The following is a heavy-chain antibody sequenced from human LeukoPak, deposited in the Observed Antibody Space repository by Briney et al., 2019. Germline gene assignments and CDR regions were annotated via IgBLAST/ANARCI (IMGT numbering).Heavy chain of an antibody. CDR3: ARSGDTYYYDSSGYYDWFDP. CDR1: GYTFTGYY. J-gene: IGHJ5*02. D-gene: IGHD3-22*01. Sequence: ASVTVSCTASGYTFTGYYMHWVRQAPGQGLEWMGWINPNSGGTNYAQKFQGRVTMTRDTSISTAYMELSRLRSDDTAVYYCARSGDTYYYDSSGYYDWFDPWGQGTLVTVSS. CDR2: INPNSGGT. V-gene: IGHV1-2*02.